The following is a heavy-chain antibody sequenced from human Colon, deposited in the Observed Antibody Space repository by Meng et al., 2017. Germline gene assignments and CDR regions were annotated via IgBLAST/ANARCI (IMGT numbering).Heavy chain of an antibody. J-gene: IGHJ4*02. CDR3: ARGVDWAKSGNF. CDR1: CGSFNHYY. Sequence: QLGAGLMKPSAILALTVPFDCGSFNHYYLTWIRQPPGKGLEWVGEIHPSGSTYYSPSLQSRVTITLDTSKNQFSLTLSSMTAADTAVYYCARGVDWAKSGNFWGQGTLVHRLL. CDR2: IHPSGST. V-gene: IGHV4-34*01. D-gene: IGHD3-9*01.